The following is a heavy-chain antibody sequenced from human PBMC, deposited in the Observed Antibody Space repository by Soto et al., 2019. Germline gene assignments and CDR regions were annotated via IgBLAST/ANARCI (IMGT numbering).Heavy chain of an antibody. CDR3: ARVTIFGGDYYYYMDV. D-gene: IGHD3-3*01. Sequence: PSETLSLTCTVSGGSISSYYWSWIRQPPGKGLEWIGYIYYSGSTNYNPSLKSRVTISVDTSKNQFSLKLSSVTAADTAVYYCARVTIFGGDYYYYMDVWGKGTTVTVSS. V-gene: IGHV4-59*08. J-gene: IGHJ6*03. CDR1: GGSISSYY. CDR2: IYYSGST.